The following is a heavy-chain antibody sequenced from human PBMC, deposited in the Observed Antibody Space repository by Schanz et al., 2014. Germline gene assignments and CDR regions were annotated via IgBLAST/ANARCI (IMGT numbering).Heavy chain of an antibody. D-gene: IGHD2-2*01. V-gene: IGHV1-69*02. CDR1: GGTFSTYP. CDR3: ARGTMPGTFDI. Sequence: QVQLVQSGAEAKKPGSSMKVSCKASGGTFSTYPINWLRQAPGQGLEWVGRFIPILDVGNYAQQFQGRVTFTADKSTSTAYMELSSLRYEGTALYYCARGTMPGTFDIWGQGTMVTVSS. CDR2: FIPILDVG. J-gene: IGHJ3*02.